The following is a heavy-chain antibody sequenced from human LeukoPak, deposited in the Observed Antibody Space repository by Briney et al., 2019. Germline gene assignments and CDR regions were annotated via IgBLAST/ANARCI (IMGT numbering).Heavy chain of an antibody. J-gene: IGHJ4*02. V-gene: IGHV3-23*01. D-gene: IGHD1-1*01. CDR3: ARDLDPLDY. CDR2: VSSNGAKT. CDR1: GFTFSSYA. Sequence: GGSLRLSCAASGFTFSSYAITWVRQAPGKGLEWVSAVSSNGAKTYYADSVKGRFTISRDNAKNSLYLQMNSLRAEDTAVYYCARDLDPLDYWGQGTLVTVSS.